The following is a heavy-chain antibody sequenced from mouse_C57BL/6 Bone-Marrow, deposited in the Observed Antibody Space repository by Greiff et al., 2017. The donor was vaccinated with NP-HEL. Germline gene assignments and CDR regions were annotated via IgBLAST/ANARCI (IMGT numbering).Heavy chain of an antibody. Sequence: EVQLQQSGPELVKPGASVKIPCKASGYTFTDYNMDWVKQSHGKSLEWIGDINPNNGGTIYNQKFKGKATLTVDQSSSTAYMDLRSLTSEDTAVYYCARRGPLAWFAYWGQGTLVTVSA. V-gene: IGHV1-18*01. CDR3: ARRGPLAWFAY. CDR2: INPNNGGT. CDR1: GYTFTDYN. J-gene: IGHJ3*01.